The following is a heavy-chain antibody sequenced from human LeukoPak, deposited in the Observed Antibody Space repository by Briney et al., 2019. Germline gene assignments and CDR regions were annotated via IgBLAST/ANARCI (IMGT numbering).Heavy chain of an antibody. CDR1: GYTFTSYG. J-gene: IGHJ4*02. Sequence: GASVTVSCTASGYTFTSYGISWVRQAPGQGLEWMGWISAYNGNTNYAQKLQGRVTMTTDTSTSTAYMELRSPRSDDTAVYYCARAYSGSYPCDYWGQGTLVTVSS. CDR2: ISAYNGNT. V-gene: IGHV1-18*01. D-gene: IGHD1-26*01. CDR3: ARAYSGSYPCDY.